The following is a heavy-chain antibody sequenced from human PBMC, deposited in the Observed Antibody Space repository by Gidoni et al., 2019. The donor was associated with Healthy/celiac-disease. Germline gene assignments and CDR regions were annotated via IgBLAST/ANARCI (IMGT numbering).Heavy chain of an antibody. J-gene: IGHJ1*01. CDR2: IYYSGST. D-gene: IGHD6-13*01. CDR1: GGSISSYY. CDR3: ASIIAAAGSDEYFQH. V-gene: IGHV4-59*08. Sequence: QVQLQESGPGLVKPSETLSLTCTVSGGSISSYYWSWIRQPPGKGLEWIGYIYYSGSTNYNPSLKSRVTISVDTSKNQFSLKLSSVTAADTAVYYCASIIAAAGSDEYFQHWGQGTLVTVSS.